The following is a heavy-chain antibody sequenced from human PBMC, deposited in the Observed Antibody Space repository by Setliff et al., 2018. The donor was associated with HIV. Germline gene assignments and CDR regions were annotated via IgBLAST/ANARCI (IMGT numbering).Heavy chain of an antibody. V-gene: IGHV3-49*04. CDR3: TRAYYNFWSGLHKYYYYYMDV. Sequence: GGSLRLSCLSSGFTFGDYPMSWVRQAPGKGLEWVGFIGSKARGATTEYAASVKGRFTISRDDSKSIAYLQMNSLKTEDTAVYYCTRAYYNFWSGLHKYYYYYMDVWGKGTTVTVS. J-gene: IGHJ6*03. CDR2: IGSKARGATT. D-gene: IGHD3-3*01. CDR1: GFTFGDYP.